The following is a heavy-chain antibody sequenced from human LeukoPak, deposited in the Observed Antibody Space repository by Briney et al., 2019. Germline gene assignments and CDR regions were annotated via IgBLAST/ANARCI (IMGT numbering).Heavy chain of an antibody. D-gene: IGHD3-10*01. Sequence: SETLSLTCTVSSGSISSGNYYWSWIRQPAGTGLEWIGRIYTSGSTTYNPSLTSRVTISVDTSKNQFSLKLSSVTAADTAVYYCARVSELLWFGDSIRGNWFDPWGQGTLVTVSS. CDR2: IYTSGST. CDR3: ARVSELLWFGDSIRGNWFDP. J-gene: IGHJ5*02. V-gene: IGHV4-61*02. CDR1: SGSISSGNYY.